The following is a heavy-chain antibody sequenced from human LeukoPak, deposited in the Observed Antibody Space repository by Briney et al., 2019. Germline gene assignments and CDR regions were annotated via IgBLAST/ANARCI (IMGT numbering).Heavy chain of an antibody. CDR3: ARARRATSSWLY. CDR2: MNPDGSEK. CDR1: GFSFSSYW. D-gene: IGHD6-13*01. Sequence: PGGSLRLSCAASGFSFSSYWMSWVRQAPGKGLEWVADMNPDGSEKYYVDSVEGRFTISRDNAKNSLYLQMNSLRGEDTAVYYCARARRATSSWLYWGQGTLVTVSP. J-gene: IGHJ4*02. V-gene: IGHV3-7*04.